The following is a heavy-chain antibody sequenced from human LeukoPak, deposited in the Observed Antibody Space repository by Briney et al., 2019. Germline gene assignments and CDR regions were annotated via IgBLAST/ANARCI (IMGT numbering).Heavy chain of an antibody. D-gene: IGHD3-3*01. J-gene: IGHJ4*02. V-gene: IGHV4-30-4*01. CDR1: GGTISGIPYY. CDR2: IYYSGTT. Sequence: SQTLSLTCTVSGGTISGIPYYWNWFRQPPGKGLEWIGYIYYSGTTSYNPSLKSRLTMSLDTSKNQFSLKLSSVTAADTAVYYCARHQAIFGTDFDYWGQGTLVTVSS. CDR3: ARHQAIFGTDFDY.